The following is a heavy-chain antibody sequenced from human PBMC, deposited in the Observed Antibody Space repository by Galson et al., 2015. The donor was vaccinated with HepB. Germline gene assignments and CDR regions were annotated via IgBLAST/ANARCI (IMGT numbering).Heavy chain of an antibody. J-gene: IGHJ4*02. CDR1: GGSISSGGYS. Sequence: LSLTCAVSGGSISSGGYSWSWIRQPPGKGLEWIGYIYHSGSTYYNPSLKSRVTISVDRSKSQFSLKLSSVTAADTAVYYCARDYGDSAFGYWGQGTLVTVSS. CDR2: IYHSGST. D-gene: IGHD4-17*01. CDR3: ARDYGDSAFGY. V-gene: IGHV4-30-2*01.